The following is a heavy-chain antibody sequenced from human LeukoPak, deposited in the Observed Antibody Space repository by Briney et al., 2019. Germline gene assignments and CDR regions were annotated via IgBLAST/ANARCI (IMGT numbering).Heavy chain of an antibody. CDR3: ARDVTYYDILTGYPSNYYMDV. Sequence: GGSLRLSCAASGFTFSDYYMSWIRQAPGKGLEWVSYISSSGSTIYYADSVKGRFTISRDNAKNSLYLQMNSLRAEDTAVYYCARDVTYYDILTGYPSNYYMDVWGKGTTVTVSS. CDR1: GFTFSDYY. V-gene: IGHV3-11*04. J-gene: IGHJ6*03. CDR2: ISSSGSTI. D-gene: IGHD3-9*01.